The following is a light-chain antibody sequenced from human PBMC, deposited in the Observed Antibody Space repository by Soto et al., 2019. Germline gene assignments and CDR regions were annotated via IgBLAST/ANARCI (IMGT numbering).Light chain of an antibody. CDR2: GNS. CDR1: SYNIGAGYD. V-gene: IGLV1-40*01. J-gene: IGLJ2*01. Sequence: QLVLTQPPSVSGAPGQRVTISCTGSSYNIGAGYDVHWYQQLPGTAPKLLIYGNSNRPSGVPDRFSGSKSGTSASLAITGLQAEDEADYYCQSYDSSLSGCVVFGGGTKLTVL. CDR3: QSYDSSLSGCVV.